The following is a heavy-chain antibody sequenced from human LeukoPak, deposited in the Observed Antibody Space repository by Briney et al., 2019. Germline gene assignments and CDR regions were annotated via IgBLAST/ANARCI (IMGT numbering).Heavy chain of an antibody. CDR1: GGTFSSYA. Sequence: SVKVSCKASGGTFSSYAISWVRQAPGQGLEWMGGIIPIFGTANYAQKFQGRVTITTDESTSTAYTELSRLRSEDTAVYYCARGSPGSGYSGIDYWGQGTLVTVPS. CDR3: ARGSPGSGYSGIDY. CDR2: IIPIFGTA. J-gene: IGHJ4*02. D-gene: IGHD5-12*01. V-gene: IGHV1-69*05.